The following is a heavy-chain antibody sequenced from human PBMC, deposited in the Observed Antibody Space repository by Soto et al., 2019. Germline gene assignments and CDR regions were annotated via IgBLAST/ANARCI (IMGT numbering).Heavy chain of an antibody. Sequence: PGGSLRLSCAASGFTFSSYNMNWVRQAPGKGLEWVSSISGSSSSIYYADSLKGRFTISRDNAKNSLYLQMSSLRAEDTAVYYCAKGVPVRVVVAARFDYWGQGTLVTVSS. V-gene: IGHV3-21*01. CDR1: GFTFSSYN. CDR3: AKGVPVRVVVAARFDY. D-gene: IGHD2-15*01. J-gene: IGHJ4*02. CDR2: ISGSSSSI.